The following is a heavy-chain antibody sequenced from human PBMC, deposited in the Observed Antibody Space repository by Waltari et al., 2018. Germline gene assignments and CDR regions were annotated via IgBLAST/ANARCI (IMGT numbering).Heavy chain of an antibody. V-gene: IGHV4-59*11. J-gene: IGHJ6*03. CDR3: ARDGRGPSSRYYYCYMDV. Sequence: QVQLQESGPGLAKPSETPSLTCTAPGGSISSHYWSWIRQPPGKGLEWIGYIYYSGGTNYNPSLKSRVTISVDTSKNQFSLKLSSVTAADTAVYYCARDGRGPSSRYYYCYMDVWGKGTTVTVSS. D-gene: IGHD3-10*01. CDR2: IYYSGGT. CDR1: GGSISSHY.